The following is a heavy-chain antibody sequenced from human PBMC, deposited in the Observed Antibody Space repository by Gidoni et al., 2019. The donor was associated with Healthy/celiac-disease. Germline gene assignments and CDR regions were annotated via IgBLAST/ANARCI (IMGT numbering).Heavy chain of an antibody. CDR3: AREPEMATIEDAFDI. CDR1: GLTFSSYA. Sequence: QVQLVESGGGVVQPGRSLRLSCAASGLTFSSYAMHWVRQAPGKGLEWVAVISYDGSNKYYADSVKGRFTISRDNSKNTLYLQMNSLRAEDTAVYYCAREPEMATIEDAFDIWGQGTMVTVSS. J-gene: IGHJ3*02. V-gene: IGHV3-30*04. D-gene: IGHD5-12*01. CDR2: ISYDGSNK.